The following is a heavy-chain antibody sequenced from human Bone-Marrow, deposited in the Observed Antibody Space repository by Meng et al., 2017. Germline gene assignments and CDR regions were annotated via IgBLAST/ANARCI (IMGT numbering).Heavy chain of an antibody. D-gene: IGHD2/OR15-2a*01. CDR3: ARVRTTNQSKYRNAYNWFDP. CDR2: IYHSGST. CDR1: AGSISSGGYS. Sequence: QLQLQESGSGLVKPSQTLSLTCAVSAGSISSGGYSWSWIRQPPGKGLEWIGYIYHSGSTHYNPSLKSRVIMSVDTSKNQFSLKLYSVTAADTAVYYCARVRTTNQSKYRNAYNWFDPWGQGTLVTVSS. J-gene: IGHJ5*02. V-gene: IGHV4-30-2*01.